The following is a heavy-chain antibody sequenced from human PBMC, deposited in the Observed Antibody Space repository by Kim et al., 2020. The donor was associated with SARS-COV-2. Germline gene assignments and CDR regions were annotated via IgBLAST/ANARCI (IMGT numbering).Heavy chain of an antibody. J-gene: IGHJ4*02. V-gene: IGHV3-48*01. CDR3: ARGRSYEPFDY. D-gene: IGHD3-16*01. Sequence: GGSLRLSCAASGFTFINYPMNWVRQAPGKGLEWVSYISSSSTTIYYADSVKGRFTISRDTATNSLDLQMKSLRAEDTAVYYCARGRSYEPFDYWGQGTLV. CDR1: GFTFINYP. CDR2: ISSSSTTI.